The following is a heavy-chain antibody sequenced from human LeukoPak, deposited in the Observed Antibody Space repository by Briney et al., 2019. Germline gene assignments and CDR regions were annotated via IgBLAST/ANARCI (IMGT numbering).Heavy chain of an antibody. CDR2: IYTSGYT. CDR3: GRKPRIMSAARVRDV. CDR1: GDSISNYY. Sequence: SETLSLTCTVSGDSISNYYWNWVRQPAGKGLEWIGHIYTSGYTNYNPSLKSRVTVSVDTSKNQFSLKLTSLTAPAAPVYSWGRKPRIMSAARVRDVGAKGPRVTVSS. V-gene: IGHV4-4*07. J-gene: IGHJ6*03. D-gene: IGHD3-16*01.